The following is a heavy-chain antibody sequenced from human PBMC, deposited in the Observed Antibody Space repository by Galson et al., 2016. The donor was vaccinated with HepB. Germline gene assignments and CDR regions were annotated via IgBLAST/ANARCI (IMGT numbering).Heavy chain of an antibody. CDR3: ARRVGRGVWDY. J-gene: IGHJ4*02. CDR1: GGSISSSSYY. Sequence: LSLTCTVSGGSISSSSYYWGWIRQPPGRGLECIGSIYYSGSSYYNPSLKSRVTISVDTSKNQFSLKLSSVTAADTAVYYCARRVGRGVWDYWGQGTLVTVSS. D-gene: IGHD3-16*01. V-gene: IGHV4-39*01. CDR2: IYYSGSS.